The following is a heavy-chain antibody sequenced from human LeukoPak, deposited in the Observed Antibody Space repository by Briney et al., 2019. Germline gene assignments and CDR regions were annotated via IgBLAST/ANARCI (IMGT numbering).Heavy chain of an antibody. CDR3: ARDAFDP. J-gene: IGHJ5*02. V-gene: IGHV3-21*01. CDR1: GFTFSSYS. CDR2: ISSSSGYI. Sequence: GGSLRLSCAASGFTFSSYSMNWVRLAPGKGLEWVASISSSSGYIYYADSVKGRFTISRDNAKNALYLQMSSLRAEDTAVYYCARDAFDPWGQGTLVTVSS.